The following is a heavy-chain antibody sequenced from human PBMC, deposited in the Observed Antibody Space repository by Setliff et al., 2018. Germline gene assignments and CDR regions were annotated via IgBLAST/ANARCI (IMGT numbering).Heavy chain of an antibody. V-gene: IGHV4-34*01. CDR3: ARGYCSSPSCFFAGWFDP. J-gene: IGHJ5*02. CDR2: INHTGST. Sequence: PSETLSLTCAVYGESFSGHYWSWIRQPPGKGLEWIGEINHTGSTNYSPPLRSRVTVSVDTSKNQFSLKLTSVTAADTAVYYCARGYCSSPSCFFAGWFDPWGQGTLVTVSS. CDR1: GESFSGHY. D-gene: IGHD2-2*01.